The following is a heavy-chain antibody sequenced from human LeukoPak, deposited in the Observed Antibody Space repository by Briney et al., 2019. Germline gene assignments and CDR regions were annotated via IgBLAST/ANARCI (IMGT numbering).Heavy chain of an antibody. J-gene: IGHJ6*04. CDR3: ARGLGTYDFWSQMDV. CDR1: GYTLTELS. CDR2: FDPEDGET. D-gene: IGHD3-3*01. V-gene: IGHV1-24*01. Sequence: GASVKVSCKVSGYTLTELSMHWVRQAPGKGLEWMGGFDPEDGETIYAQKFQGRVTMTEDTSTDTAYMELSSLRSEDTAVYYCARGLGTYDFWSQMDVWGKGTTVTVSS.